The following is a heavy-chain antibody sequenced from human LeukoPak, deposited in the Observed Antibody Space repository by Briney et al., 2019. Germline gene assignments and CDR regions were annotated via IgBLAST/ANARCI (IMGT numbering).Heavy chain of an antibody. Sequence: GGSLRLSCAASGFTFSSYWMHWVRQAPGKGLVWVSRINSDGSSTSYADSVKGRFTISRDNAKNSLYLQMNSLRAEDTALYYCARLEDYDILTGFDYWGQGTLVTVSS. CDR2: INSDGSST. J-gene: IGHJ4*02. CDR3: ARLEDYDILTGFDY. D-gene: IGHD3-9*01. V-gene: IGHV3-74*01. CDR1: GFTFSSYW.